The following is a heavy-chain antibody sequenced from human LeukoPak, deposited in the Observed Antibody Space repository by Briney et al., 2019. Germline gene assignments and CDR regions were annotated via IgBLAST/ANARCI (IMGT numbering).Heavy chain of an antibody. D-gene: IGHD2-21*01. J-gene: IGHJ3*02. CDR3: ARERASSAFDI. CDR2: INPNSGGT. CDR1: GYTFTGYY. V-gene: IGHV1-2*06. Sequence: ASVKVSCKASGYTFTGYYMHWVRQAPGQGLEWMGRINPNSGGTNYAQKLQGRVTMTTDTSTSTAYMELRSLRSDDTAVYYCARERASSAFDIWGQGTMVTVSS.